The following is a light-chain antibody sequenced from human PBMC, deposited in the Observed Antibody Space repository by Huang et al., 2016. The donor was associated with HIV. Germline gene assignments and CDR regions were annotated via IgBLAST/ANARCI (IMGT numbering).Light chain of an antibody. CDR1: QDIMKF. Sequence: DIQMTQSPSSLSASVGDRVTITCQASQDIMKFLKWYQQKPGKAPKVLIYGASDLRSGVPAGFSGSGSGTDFTFTITSLQPEDIATYYCQQYYSLPYTFGQGTKLEI. CDR3: QQYYSLPYT. J-gene: IGKJ2*01. CDR2: GAS. V-gene: IGKV1-33*01.